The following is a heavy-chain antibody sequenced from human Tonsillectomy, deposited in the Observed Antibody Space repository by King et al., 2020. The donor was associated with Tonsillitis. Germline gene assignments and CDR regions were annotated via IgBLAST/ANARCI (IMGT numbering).Heavy chain of an antibody. J-gene: IGHJ4*02. V-gene: IGHV3-7*03. CDR3: AGDKNSNIWSFY. Sequence: VQLVESGGGLVQPGGSLRLSCAASGFPFSRHWMSWVRQAPGKGPEWVADIKGDGSETNYIESVKGRFTISRDNAKNSLFLKINNLRVEDTAVYYCAGDKNSNIWSFYWGQGSLVTVSS. CDR1: GFPFSRHW. D-gene: IGHD6-13*01. CDR2: IKGDGSET.